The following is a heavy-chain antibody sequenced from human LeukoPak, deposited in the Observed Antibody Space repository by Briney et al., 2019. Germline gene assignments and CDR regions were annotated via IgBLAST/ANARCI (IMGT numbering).Heavy chain of an antibody. CDR3: ARDRCSGGSCYGYYYGMDV. CDR1: GFNFSDYY. J-gene: IGHJ6*02. D-gene: IGHD2-15*01. CDR2: MSSRSGII. V-gene: IGHV3-48*01. Sequence: GGSLRLSCVASGFNFSDYYMNWIRQSPGKGLEWISYMSSRSGIIYYADSVKGRFTISRDNSKNTLYLQMNSLRAEDTAVYYCARDRCSGGSCYGYYYGMDVWGQGTTVTVSS.